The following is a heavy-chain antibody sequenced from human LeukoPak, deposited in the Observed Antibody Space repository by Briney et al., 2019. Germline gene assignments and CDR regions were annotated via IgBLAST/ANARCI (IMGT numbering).Heavy chain of an antibody. D-gene: IGHD2-21*01. CDR2: VNHSGST. CDR1: GGSFSGYY. J-gene: IGHJ4*02. CDR3: ATGGDTVPDY. Sequence: PSETLSLTCAVYGGSFSGYYWSWIRQPPGKGLEWIGEVNHSGSTNYSPSLKSRVTISVDTSKNQFSLKLSSVTAADTAVYYCATGGDTVPDYWGQGTLVTVSS. V-gene: IGHV4-34*01.